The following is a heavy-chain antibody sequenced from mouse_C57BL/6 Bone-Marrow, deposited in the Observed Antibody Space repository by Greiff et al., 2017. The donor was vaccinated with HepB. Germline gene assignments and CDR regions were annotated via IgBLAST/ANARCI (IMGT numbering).Heavy chain of an antibody. J-gene: IGHJ4*01. D-gene: IGHD1-1*01. Sequence: EVHLVESGGGLVKPGGSLKLSCAASGFTFSSYAMSWVRQTPEKRLEWVATISDGGSYTYYPDNVKGRFTISRDNAKNNLYLQMSHLKSEDTAMYYCARGYYYGSSYDYAMDYWGQGTSVTVSS. CDR2: ISDGGSYT. V-gene: IGHV5-4*01. CDR1: GFTFSSYA. CDR3: ARGYYYGSSYDYAMDY.